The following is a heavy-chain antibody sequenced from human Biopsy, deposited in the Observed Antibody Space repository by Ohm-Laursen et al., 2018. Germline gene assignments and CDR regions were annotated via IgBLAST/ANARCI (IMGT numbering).Heavy chain of an antibody. CDR3: ARGRRHWSGTCFRWYFDL. Sequence: SVKVSCKPSGYTFTAFSVHWLRQAPGQGLEWMGWINPKSGDTDYPQNFQGRVSMTRDTSISTAYMDLSRLRSDDTAVYYCARGRRHWSGTCFRWYFDLWGRGTLVTVSS. CDR1: GYTFTAFS. J-gene: IGHJ2*01. D-gene: IGHD3-3*01. CDR2: INPKSGDT. V-gene: IGHV1-2*02.